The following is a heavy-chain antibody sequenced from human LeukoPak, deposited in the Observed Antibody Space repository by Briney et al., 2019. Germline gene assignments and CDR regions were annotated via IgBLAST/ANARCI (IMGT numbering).Heavy chain of an antibody. Sequence: SETLSLTCTVSGGSISSYCWSWIRQPPGKGLEWIGYIYYSGSTNYNPSLKSRVTISVDTSKNQFSLKLSSVTAADTAVYYCARVTYYDFWRVGSWFDPWGQGTLVTVSS. J-gene: IGHJ5*02. D-gene: IGHD3-3*01. CDR3: ARVTYYDFWRVGSWFDP. CDR2: IYYSGST. V-gene: IGHV4-59*01. CDR1: GGSISSYC.